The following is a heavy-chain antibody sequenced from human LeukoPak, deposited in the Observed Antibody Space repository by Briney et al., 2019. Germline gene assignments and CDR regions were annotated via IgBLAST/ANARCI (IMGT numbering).Heavy chain of an antibody. CDR1: GFTFSSYG. CDR2: ISYDGSNK. Sequence: QPGRSLRLSCAASGFTFSSYGMHWVRQAPGKGLEWVAVISYDGSNKYYADSVKGRFTISRDNSKNTLYLQMNSLRAEDTAVYYCAKDNQGIWSGYFYYYYGMDVWGQGTTVTVSS. J-gene: IGHJ6*02. V-gene: IGHV3-30*18. CDR3: AKDNQGIWSGYFYYYYGMDV. D-gene: IGHD3-3*01.